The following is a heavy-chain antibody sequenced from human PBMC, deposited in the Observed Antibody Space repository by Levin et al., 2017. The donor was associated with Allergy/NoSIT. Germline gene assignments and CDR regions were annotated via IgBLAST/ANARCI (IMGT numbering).Heavy chain of an antibody. CDR2: ISSSSSTI. CDR1: GFAFSSYS. V-gene: IGHV3-48*02. Sequence: GGSLRLSCAASGFAFSSYSMNWVRQAPGKGLEWVSYISSSSSTIYYADSVKGRFTISRDNAKNSLYLQMNSLRDEDTAVYYCARGAAASTVAFDTWGQGTMVTVSS. D-gene: IGHD6-13*01. J-gene: IGHJ3*02. CDR3: ARGAAASTVAFDT.